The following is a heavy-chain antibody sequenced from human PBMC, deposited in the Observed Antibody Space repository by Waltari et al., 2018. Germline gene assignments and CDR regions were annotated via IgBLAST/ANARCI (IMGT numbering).Heavy chain of an antibody. Sequence: EVQLVESGGGLVKPGGSLRLSCAASGFTFSSYSMNWVLQAPGKGLEWVSSISSSSSYIYYADSVKGRFTISRDNAKNSLYLQMNSLRAEDTAVYYCARVAPNYYYYYYMDVWGKGTTVTVSS. V-gene: IGHV3-21*01. CDR3: ARVAPNYYYYYYMDV. J-gene: IGHJ6*03. CDR2: ISSSSSYI. CDR1: GFTFSSYS.